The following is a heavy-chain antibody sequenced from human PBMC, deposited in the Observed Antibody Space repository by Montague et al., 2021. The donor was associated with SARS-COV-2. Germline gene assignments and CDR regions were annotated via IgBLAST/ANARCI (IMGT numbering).Heavy chain of an antibody. CDR3: ARRTYDILTGYDYGMDV. CDR2: IDWDDDK. Sequence: PALMKPTQTLTLTCTFSGFSLSTSGMCVSWIRQPPGKALEWLARIDWDDDKYYSTSLKTRLTISKDTSKNQVVLTMTNMDPVDTATCYCARRTYDILTGYDYGMDVWGQGTTVTVSS. D-gene: IGHD3-9*01. CDR1: GFSLSTSGMC. J-gene: IGHJ6*02. V-gene: IGHV2-70*11.